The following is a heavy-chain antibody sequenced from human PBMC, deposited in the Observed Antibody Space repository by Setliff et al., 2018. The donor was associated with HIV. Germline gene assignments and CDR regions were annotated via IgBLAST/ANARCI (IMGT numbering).Heavy chain of an antibody. CDR2: IYTSGST. CDR3: ARGLSFYDPGGFDY. J-gene: IGHJ4*02. CDR1: GGSISSYY. V-gene: IGHV4-4*09. D-gene: IGHD3-22*01. Sequence: KTSETLSLTCTVSGGSISSYYWSWIRQPPGKGLEWIGDIYTSGSTNYNPSLKSRVTISVDTSKNQFSLKLSSVTAADTAVYYCARGLSFYDPGGFDYWGQGTLVTVSS.